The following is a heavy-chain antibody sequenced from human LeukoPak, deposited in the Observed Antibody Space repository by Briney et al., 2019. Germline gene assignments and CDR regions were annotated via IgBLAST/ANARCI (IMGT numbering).Heavy chain of an antibody. CDR1: GFTFSSSW. D-gene: IGHD4-23*01. CDR2: INSDGSRT. CDR3: ARCLDYGGLIDY. Sequence: PGGSLRLSCAASGFTFSSSWMHWVRQAPGTGLVWVSRINSDGSRTSYADSVKGRFTISRDNAKNTLYLQMNSLRAEDTAVYCCARCLDYGGLIDYWGQGTLVTVSS. J-gene: IGHJ4*02. V-gene: IGHV3-74*01.